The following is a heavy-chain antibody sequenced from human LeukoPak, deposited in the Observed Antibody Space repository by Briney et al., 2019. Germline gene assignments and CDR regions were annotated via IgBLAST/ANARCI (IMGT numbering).Heavy chain of an antibody. CDR1: GFTFSSYG. D-gene: IGHD6-19*01. J-gene: IGHJ4*02. CDR3: AKDRPYSSGWYFDY. V-gene: IGHV3-30*18. CDR2: ISYDGSNK. Sequence: GGSLRLSCAASGFTFSSYGMHWVRQAPGKGLEWVAVISYDGSNKYYADSVKGRFTISRDNSKNTLYLQMNSLRAEDTAVYYCAKDRPYSSGWYFDYWGQGTLVTVSS.